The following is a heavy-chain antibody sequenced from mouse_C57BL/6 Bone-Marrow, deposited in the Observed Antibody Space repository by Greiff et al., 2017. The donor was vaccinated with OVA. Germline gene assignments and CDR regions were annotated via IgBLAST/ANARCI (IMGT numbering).Heavy chain of an antibody. V-gene: IGHV14-4*01. CDR3: TTSYYYGSSSYWYFDV. CDR2: IDPENGDT. D-gene: IGHD1-1*01. J-gene: IGHJ1*03. Sequence: EVQGVESGAELVRPGASVKLSCTASGFNIKDDYMHWVKQRPEQGLEWIGWIDPENGDTEYASKFQGKATITADTSSNTAYLQLSSLTSEDTAVYYCTTSYYYGSSSYWYFDVWGTGTTVTVSS. CDR1: GFNIKDDY.